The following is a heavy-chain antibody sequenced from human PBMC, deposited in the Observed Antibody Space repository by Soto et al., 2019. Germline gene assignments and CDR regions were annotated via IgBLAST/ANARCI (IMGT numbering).Heavy chain of an antibody. D-gene: IGHD3-16*01. CDR2: ISSSSSYI. V-gene: IGHV3-21*01. J-gene: IGHJ6*02. CDR3: ERGANTKTWGGYYYYGMDV. CDR1: GFTFSSYS. Sequence: PGGSLRLSCAASGFTFSSYSMNWVRQAPGKGLERVSSISSSSSYIYYADSVKGRFTISRDNAKNSLYLQMNSLRAEDTAVYYCERGANTKTWGGYYYYGMDVWGQGTTVTVSS.